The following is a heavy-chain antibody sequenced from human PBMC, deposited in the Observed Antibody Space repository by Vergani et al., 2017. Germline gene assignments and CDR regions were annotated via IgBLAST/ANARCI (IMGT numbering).Heavy chain of an antibody. CDR3: ARAPPVVPAAIGWFDP. V-gene: IGHV3-21*01. Sequence: EVQLVESGGGLVKPGGSLRLSCAASGFTFSSYSMNWVRQAPGKGLEWVSSISSSSSYIYYADSVKGRFTISRDNAKNSLYLQMNSLRAEDTAVYYCARAPPVVPAAIGWFDPWGQGTLVTVSS. J-gene: IGHJ5*02. D-gene: IGHD2-2*02. CDR2: ISSSSSYI. CDR1: GFTFSSYS.